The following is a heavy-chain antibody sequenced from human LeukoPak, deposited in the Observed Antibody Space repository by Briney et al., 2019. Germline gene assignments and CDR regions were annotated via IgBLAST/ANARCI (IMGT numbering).Heavy chain of an antibody. V-gene: IGHV1-18*01. CDR1: GYTFTSYG. CDR2: ISAYNGYT. CDR3: AREKVVAANNWFDP. D-gene: IGHD2-15*01. J-gene: IGHJ5*02. Sequence: ASVKVSCKASGYTFTSYGISWVRQAPGQGLEWMGWISAYNGYTNYAQKLQGRVTMTTDTSTSTAYMELRSLRSDDTAVYYCAREKVVAANNWFDPWGQGTLVTVSS.